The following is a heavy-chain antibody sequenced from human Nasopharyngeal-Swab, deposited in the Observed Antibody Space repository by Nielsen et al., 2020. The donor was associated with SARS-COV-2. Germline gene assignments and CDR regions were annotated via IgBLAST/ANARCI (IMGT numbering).Heavy chain of an antibody. V-gene: IGHV4-30-2*01. J-gene: IGHJ6*02. Sequence: WIRQPPGKGLEWIGYIYHSGSTYYNPSLKSRVTISVDRSKNQFSLKLSSVTAADTAVYYCAREVDTAMVKDYYGMDVWGQGTTVTVSS. D-gene: IGHD5-18*01. CDR3: AREVDTAMVKDYYGMDV. CDR2: IYHSGST.